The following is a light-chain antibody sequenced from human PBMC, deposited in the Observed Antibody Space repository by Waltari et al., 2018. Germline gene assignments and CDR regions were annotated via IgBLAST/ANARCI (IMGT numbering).Light chain of an antibody. CDR2: DAS. J-gene: IGLJ2*01. CDR1: SPKLGSTYN. CDR3: QSYDSGLNGLF. V-gene: IGLV1-40*01. Sequence: QSVLTQPPSVSGAPGQRVTLSGPGSSPKLGSTYNVHLYQQVPGRAPKLLIYDASHRPSGVPDRFSGSKSGTSASLAITGLQAEDEAEYFCQSYDSGLNGLFFGGGTKVTVL.